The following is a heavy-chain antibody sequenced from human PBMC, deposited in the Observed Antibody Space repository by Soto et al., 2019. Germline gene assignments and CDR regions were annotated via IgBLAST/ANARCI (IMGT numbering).Heavy chain of an antibody. Sequence: EVQLVQSGAEVKKAGESLKISCQGSGYSFTNYWVGWVRQIPGRGLEWMGIIHPGDSDTRYSPFFQGQVTISADKSISTAYLQWSSRKASDTAMYYCARHNRYSSTWFEGWFDPWGQGTLVTVSS. CDR2: IHPGDSDT. J-gene: IGHJ5*02. CDR3: ARHNRYSSTWFEGWFDP. V-gene: IGHV5-51*03. CDR1: GYSFTNYW. D-gene: IGHD6-13*01.